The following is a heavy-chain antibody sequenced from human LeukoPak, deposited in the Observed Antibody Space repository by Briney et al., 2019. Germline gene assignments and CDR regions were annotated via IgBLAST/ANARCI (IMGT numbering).Heavy chain of an antibody. J-gene: IGHJ4*02. CDR1: GGSISSGSYY. Sequence: PSETLSLTCTVSGGSISSGSYYWSWIRQPAGKGLEWIGRIYTSGSTNYNPSLKSRVTISVDTSKNQFSLKLSSVTAADTAVYYCAREPRTGHLDYWGQGTLVTVSS. V-gene: IGHV4-61*02. CDR2: IYTSGST. CDR3: AREPRTGHLDY. D-gene: IGHD1-1*01.